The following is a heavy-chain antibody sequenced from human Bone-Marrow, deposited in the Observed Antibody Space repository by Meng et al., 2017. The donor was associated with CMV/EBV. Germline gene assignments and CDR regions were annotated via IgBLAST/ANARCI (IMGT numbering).Heavy chain of an antibody. CDR2: IYSGGST. CDR3: AREFGYSSSSSTP. D-gene: IGHD6-6*01. Sequence: GESLKISCAASGFTVSSNYMSWVRQAPGKGLEWVSVIYSGGSTYYADSVKGRYTISRDNSNNNMHLQMNSLRAEYAAVYYCAREFGYSSSSSTPWGQGTLVTVSS. V-gene: IGHV3-53*05. CDR1: GFTVSSNY. J-gene: IGHJ4*02.